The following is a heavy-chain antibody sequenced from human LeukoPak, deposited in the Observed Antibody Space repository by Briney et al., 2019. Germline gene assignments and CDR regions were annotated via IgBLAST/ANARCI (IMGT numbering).Heavy chain of an antibody. CDR2: INHRGST. Sequence: MPSETLSLTCAVSGVSLTGYYWSWIRQSPGKGLEWIGEINHRGSTNYNPSLKSRVTISVDTSKNQFSLKLSSVTAADTAVYYCARSFEEGGSGWGFDPWGQGTLVTVSS. D-gene: IGHD6-19*01. J-gene: IGHJ5*02. CDR1: GVSLTGYY. V-gene: IGHV4-34*01. CDR3: ARSFEEGGSGWGFDP.